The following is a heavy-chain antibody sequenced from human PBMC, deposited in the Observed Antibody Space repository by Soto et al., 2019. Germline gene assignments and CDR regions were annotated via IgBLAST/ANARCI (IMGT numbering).Heavy chain of an antibody. CDR1: GFTFSSYA. CDR2: ISGSGGST. D-gene: IGHD6-13*01. J-gene: IGHJ5*02. Sequence: GGSLRLSCAASGFTFSSYAMSWVRQAPGKGLEWVSAISGSGGSTYYADSVKGRFTISRDNSKNTLYLQMNSLRAEDTAVYYCAKFGNRYSSSRYSNWFDPWGQGTLVTVSS. V-gene: IGHV3-23*01. CDR3: AKFGNRYSSSRYSNWFDP.